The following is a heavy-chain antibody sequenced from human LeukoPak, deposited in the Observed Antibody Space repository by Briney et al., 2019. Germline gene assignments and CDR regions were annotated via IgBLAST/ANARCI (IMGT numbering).Heavy chain of an antibody. CDR3: ARDLPSYYFDSGNMFDP. J-gene: IGHJ5*02. Sequence: PSETLSLTCTVSGGSISNFYWSWIRQPAGKGLEWIGRIYTSGKTNYNSSLKGRVTMSIDTSNNQFSPDLRSVTAADTAVYYCARDLPSYYFDSGNMFDPWGQGILVTVSS. CDR2: IYTSGKT. V-gene: IGHV4-4*07. CDR1: GGSISNFY. D-gene: IGHD3-10*01.